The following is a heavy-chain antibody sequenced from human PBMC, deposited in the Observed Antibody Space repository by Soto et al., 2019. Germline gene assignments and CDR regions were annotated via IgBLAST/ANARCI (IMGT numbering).Heavy chain of an antibody. CDR2: INHSGST. Sequence: QVQLQQWGAGLLKPSETLSLTCAVYGGSFSGYYWSWIRQPPGKGLEWIGEINHSGSTNYNPSLKSRVTISVDTSKNQFSLKLSSVTAADTAVYYCARGRRRAYPRFGELLTNAIPFDYWGQGTLVTVSS. V-gene: IGHV4-34*01. J-gene: IGHJ4*02. CDR3: ARGRRRAYPRFGELLTNAIPFDY. D-gene: IGHD3-10*01. CDR1: GGSFSGYY.